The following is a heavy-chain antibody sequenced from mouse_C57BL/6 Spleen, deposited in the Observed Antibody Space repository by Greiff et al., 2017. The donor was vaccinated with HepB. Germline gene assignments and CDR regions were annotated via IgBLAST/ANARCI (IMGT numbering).Heavy chain of an antibody. V-gene: IGHV14-3*01. Sequence: VQLQQSVAELVRPGASVKLSCTASGYNIKNTYMHWVKQRPEQGLEWIGRIDPANGNTKYAPKFQGKATITADKSSNTAYLQLSSLTSEDTALYYWARTARAFYCAMDYWGQGTSVTVSS. D-gene: IGHD3-1*01. J-gene: IGHJ4*01. CDR3: ARTARAFYCAMDY. CDR1: GYNIKNTY. CDR2: IDPANGNT.